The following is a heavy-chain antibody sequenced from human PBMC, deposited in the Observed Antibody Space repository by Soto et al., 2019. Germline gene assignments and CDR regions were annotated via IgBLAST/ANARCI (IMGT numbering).Heavy chain of an antibody. V-gene: IGHV4-39*01. D-gene: IGHD6-19*01. Sequence: PSETLSLTCTVSGGSISSSSYYWGWIRQPPGKGLEWIGSIYYSGSTYYNPSLKSRVTISVDTSKNQFSLKLSSVTAADTAVYYCARQGYSSXWFEGXXNWXXXXXQGTLVTVSS. CDR3: ARQGYSSXWFEGXXNWXXX. J-gene: IGHJ5*02. CDR2: IYYSGST. CDR1: GGSISSSSYY.